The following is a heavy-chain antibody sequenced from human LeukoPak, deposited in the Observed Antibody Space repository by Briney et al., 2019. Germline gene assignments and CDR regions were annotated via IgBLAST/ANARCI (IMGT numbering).Heavy chain of an antibody. CDR1: RFTFSSYA. CDR3: ARGYQWLAISPQYHFDH. D-gene: IGHD6-19*01. V-gene: IGHV3-23*01. CDR2: ISGSGGSS. J-gene: IGHJ4*02. Sequence: GGSLRLSCAASRFTFSSYAMNWVRQAPGKGLEWVSGISGSGGSSHYADSVKGRFTISRDNSKNTLYLQVNSLRAEDTAVYYCARGYQWLAISPQYHFDHWGQGSLVTVSS.